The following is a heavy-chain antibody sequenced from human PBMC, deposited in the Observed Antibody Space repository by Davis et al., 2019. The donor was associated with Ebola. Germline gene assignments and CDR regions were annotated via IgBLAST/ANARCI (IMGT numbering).Heavy chain of an antibody. V-gene: IGHV4-34*01. CDR2: INHSGST. CDR3: ARDSGRGWFDP. D-gene: IGHD3-10*01. Sequence: SETLSLTCAVYGGSFSAYYWSWIRQPPEKGLEWIGEINHSGSTNYNPSLKSRVTISVDTSKNQFSLKLSSVTAADTAVYYCARDSGRGWFDPWGQGTLVTVSS. CDR1: GGSFSAYY. J-gene: IGHJ5*02.